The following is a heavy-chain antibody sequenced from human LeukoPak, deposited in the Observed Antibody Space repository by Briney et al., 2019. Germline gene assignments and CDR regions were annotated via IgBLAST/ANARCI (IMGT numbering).Heavy chain of an antibody. CDR3: ARTIEMATISYFDY. J-gene: IGHJ4*02. Sequence: GGSLRLSCAASGFTFSSYEMNWVRQAPGKGLEWVSYISSSDSTVYYADSVKGRFTISRDNAKNSLYLQMNSLRVGDRAVYYCARTIEMATISYFDYWGQGTLVTVSS. D-gene: IGHD5-24*01. V-gene: IGHV3-48*03. CDR1: GFTFSSYE. CDR2: ISSSDSTV.